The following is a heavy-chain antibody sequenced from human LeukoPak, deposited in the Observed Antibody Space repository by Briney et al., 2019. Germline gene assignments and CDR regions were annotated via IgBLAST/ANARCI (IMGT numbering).Heavy chain of an antibody. V-gene: IGHV3-23*01. CDR2: IRGSGSST. CDR3: AKTAQFDY. D-gene: IGHD2-21*02. Sequence: GGSLRLSCAASGFTFSSYAMSWVRQAPGKGLEWVSSIRGSGSSTWYADSVKGRFTISRDNSENTLYLQTNSLRGEDTAVYYCAKTAQFDYWGQGTLVTVSS. J-gene: IGHJ4*02. CDR1: GFTFSSYA.